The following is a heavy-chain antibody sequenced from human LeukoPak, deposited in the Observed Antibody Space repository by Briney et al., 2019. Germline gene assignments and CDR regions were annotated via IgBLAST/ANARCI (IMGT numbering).Heavy chain of an antibody. J-gene: IGHJ5*02. Sequence: SETLSLTCTVSGGSISSSSYYWGWIRQPPGKGLEWIGSIYYSGSTYYNPSLKSRVTISVDTSKNQFSLKLSSVTAADTAVYYCAGASLVGFFDPWGRGTLVTVSS. CDR3: AGASLVGFFDP. CDR2: IYYSGST. V-gene: IGHV4-39*07. CDR1: GGSISSSSYY. D-gene: IGHD2-2*01.